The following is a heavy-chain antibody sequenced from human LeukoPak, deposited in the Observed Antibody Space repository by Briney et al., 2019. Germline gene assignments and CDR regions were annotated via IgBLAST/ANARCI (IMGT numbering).Heavy chain of an antibody. J-gene: IGHJ5*01. CDR3: ATTRRLPLLGFDS. Sequence: ASVKVSCKASGWPFSTHDINWVRQSTGQGLEWLGWVNPNSGTAGYAQKFQGRVAMTGDSSISTAYLELNSLRSEDTAVYFCATTRRLPLLGFDSWGQGTLVTVSS. CDR1: GWPFSTHD. CDR2: VNPNSGTA. D-gene: IGHD2-15*01. V-gene: IGHV1-8*01.